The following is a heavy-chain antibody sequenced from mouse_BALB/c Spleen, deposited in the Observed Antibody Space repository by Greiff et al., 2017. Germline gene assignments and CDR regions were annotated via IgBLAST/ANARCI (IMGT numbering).Heavy chain of an antibody. V-gene: IGHV5-12-1*01. CDR3: ARLYYGNYPFDD. D-gene: IGHD2-1*01. CDR2: ISRGGGST. J-gene: IGHJ2*01. CDR1: GFAFSSYD. Sequence: EVQVVESGGGLVKPGGSLKLSCAASGFAFSSYDMSWVRQTPEKRLEWVAYISRGGGSTYYPDTVKGRVTISRDNAKNTLYLQMSSLKSEDTAMYSCARLYYGNYPFDDWGEGTTLTVSS.